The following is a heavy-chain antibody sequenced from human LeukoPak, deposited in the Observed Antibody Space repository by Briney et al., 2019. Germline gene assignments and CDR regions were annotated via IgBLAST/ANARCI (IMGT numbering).Heavy chain of an antibody. D-gene: IGHD3-22*01. CDR1: GFTFSSYW. J-gene: IGHJ3*02. Sequence: PGGSLRLSCAASGFTFSSYWMHWVRQAPGKGLEWVSSISSSSSYIYYADSVKGRFTISRDNAKNSLYLQMNSLRAEDTAVYYCARAAVHQTAYYYDSSGYHPPGAFDIWGQGTMVTVSS. V-gene: IGHV3-21*01. CDR3: ARAAVHQTAYYYDSSGYHPPGAFDI. CDR2: ISSSSSYI.